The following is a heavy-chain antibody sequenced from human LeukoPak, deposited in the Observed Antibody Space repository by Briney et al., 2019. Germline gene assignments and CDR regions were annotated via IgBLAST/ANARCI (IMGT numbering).Heavy chain of an antibody. CDR3: AREVSSGWQVYYYYYGMDV. Sequence: GGSLRLSCAASGFTFSDYYMSWIRQAPGEGLEWVSYISSSGSTIYYADSVKGRFTISRDNAKNSLYLQMNSLRAEDTAVYYCAREVSSGWQVYYYYYGMDVWGQGTTVTVSS. CDR2: ISSSGSTI. V-gene: IGHV3-11*01. CDR1: GFTFSDYY. D-gene: IGHD6-19*01. J-gene: IGHJ6*02.